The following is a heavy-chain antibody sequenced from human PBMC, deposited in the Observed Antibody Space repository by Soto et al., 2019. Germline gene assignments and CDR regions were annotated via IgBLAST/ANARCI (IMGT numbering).Heavy chain of an antibody. CDR2: MYDSGST. J-gene: IGHJ5*02. V-gene: IGHV4-59*12. Sequence: IRQPPGKGLEWIGYMYDSGSTNYNPSLKSRVTISVDTSKNQFSLKLSSVTAADTAVYYCARSSPVVTAPWGQGTLVTVSS. D-gene: IGHD2-21*02. CDR3: ARSSPVVTAP.